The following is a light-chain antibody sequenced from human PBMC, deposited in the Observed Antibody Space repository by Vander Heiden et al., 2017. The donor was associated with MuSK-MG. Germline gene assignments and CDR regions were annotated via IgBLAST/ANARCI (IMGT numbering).Light chain of an antibody. CDR2: AAS. CDR3: QHFNGYPFT. Sequence: DIQLTQSPSFLSASVGDRVTITCRVSQGISSYLAWYQQKPAKAPKLLIYAASTLQSGVPSRFSGSGSGTEFTLTISSLQPEDFAAYYSQHFNGYPFTFGGGTKVEIK. J-gene: IGKJ4*01. V-gene: IGKV1-9*01. CDR1: QGISSY.